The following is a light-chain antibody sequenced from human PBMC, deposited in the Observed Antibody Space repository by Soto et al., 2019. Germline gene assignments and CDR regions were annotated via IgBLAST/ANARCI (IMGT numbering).Light chain of an antibody. CDR3: AAWDDSLNAYV. V-gene: IGLV1-44*01. J-gene: IGLJ1*01. CDR2: SNN. CDR1: SSNIGSNT. Sequence: QSVLTQPPSASGTPGQRVTIPCSGSSSNIGSNTVNWYQQLPGTAPKLLIYSNNERPSGVPDRFSGSKSGTSASLAISGLQSEDEADFYCAAWDDSLNAYVIGTGTKVTVI.